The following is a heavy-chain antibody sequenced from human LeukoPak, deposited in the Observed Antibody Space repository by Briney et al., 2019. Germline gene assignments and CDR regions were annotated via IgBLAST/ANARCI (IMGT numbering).Heavy chain of an antibody. CDR3: ARAGNWILGAFDI. CDR2: IYYSGST. Sequence: SETLSLTCTVSGGSIGSSNYYWGWIRQPPGKGLEWIGSIYYSGSTYYNPSLKSRVTISVDTSKNQFSLKLSSVTAADTAVYYCARAGNWILGAFDIWGQGTMVTVSS. J-gene: IGHJ3*02. CDR1: GGSIGSSNYY. V-gene: IGHV4-39*07. D-gene: IGHD2-2*03.